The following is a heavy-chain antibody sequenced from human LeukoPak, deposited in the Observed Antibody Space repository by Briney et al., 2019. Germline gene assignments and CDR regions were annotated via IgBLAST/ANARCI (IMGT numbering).Heavy chain of an antibody. Sequence: SETLSLTCAVYGGSFSGYYWSWIRQPPGKGLEWIGEINHNGSTNYNPSPKSRVTISVDTSKNQFSLKLSSVTAADTAVYYCARVGRYSGSPGYYYYGMDVWGQGTTVTVSS. CDR3: ARVGRYSGSPGYYYYGMDV. D-gene: IGHD1-26*01. V-gene: IGHV4-34*01. J-gene: IGHJ6*02. CDR2: INHNGST. CDR1: GGSFSGYY.